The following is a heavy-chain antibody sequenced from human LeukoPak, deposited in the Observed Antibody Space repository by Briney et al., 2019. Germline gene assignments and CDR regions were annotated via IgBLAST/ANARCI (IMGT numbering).Heavy chain of an antibody. CDR1: GFTFSSYA. Sequence: GGSLRLSCAASGFTFSSYAMHWVRQAPGKGLEWVAVISYDGSNKYYADSVKGRFTISRDNSKYTLYLQMNSLRAEDTAVYYCASPLIVGATTGYFDYWGQGTLVTVSS. CDR2: ISYDGSNK. D-gene: IGHD1-26*01. J-gene: IGHJ4*02. CDR3: ASPLIVGATTGYFDY. V-gene: IGHV3-30-3*01.